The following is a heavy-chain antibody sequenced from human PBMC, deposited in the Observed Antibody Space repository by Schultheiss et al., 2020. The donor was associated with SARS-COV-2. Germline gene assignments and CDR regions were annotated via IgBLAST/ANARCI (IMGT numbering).Heavy chain of an antibody. CDR1: GFTFSSYS. D-gene: IGHD2-15*01. CDR2: ISSSSSYI. Sequence: GGSLRLSCAASGFTFSSYSMNWVRQAPGKGLEWVSSISSSSSYIYYADSVKGRFTISRDNAKNSLYLQMNSLRAEDTAVYYCARDEGGSDAFDIWGQGTMVTVSS. J-gene: IGHJ3*02. V-gene: IGHV3-21*01. CDR3: ARDEGGSDAFDI.